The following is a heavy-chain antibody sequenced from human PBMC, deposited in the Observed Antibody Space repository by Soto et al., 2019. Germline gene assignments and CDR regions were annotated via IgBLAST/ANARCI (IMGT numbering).Heavy chain of an antibody. CDR1: GYTFTSYA. D-gene: IGHD3-22*01. Sequence: QVQLVQSGAEVKKPGASVKVSCKASGYTFTSYAMHWVRQAPGQRLEWMGWINAGNGNTKYSQKFQGRVTITRDTFASIAYMELSSLRSEDTAVYYCARALYYYDSSGYQGDAFDIWGQGTMVTVSS. CDR2: INAGNGNT. CDR3: ARALYYYDSSGYQGDAFDI. J-gene: IGHJ3*02. V-gene: IGHV1-3*01.